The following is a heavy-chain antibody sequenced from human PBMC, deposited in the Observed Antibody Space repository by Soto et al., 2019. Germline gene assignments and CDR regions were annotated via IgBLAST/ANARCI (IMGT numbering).Heavy chain of an antibody. V-gene: IGHV3-23*01. CDR1: GFTFINYA. J-gene: IGHJ3*02. CDR2: IGGGDGST. CDR3: AKGILVKPPGTRTFDI. Sequence: EVQLLESGGGLVQPGGSLRLSCAASGFTFINYAMSWVRQAPGKGLEWVSPIGGGDGSTYYADSGKGRFTISRDNSNSALYLQMNSLRVGDTAIYYCAKGILVKPPGTRTFDIWGQGTMVIVSS. D-gene: IGHD6-13*01.